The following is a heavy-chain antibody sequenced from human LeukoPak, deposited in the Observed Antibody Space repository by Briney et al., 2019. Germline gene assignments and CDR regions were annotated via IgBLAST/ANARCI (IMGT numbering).Heavy chain of an antibody. Sequence: SETLSLTCTVSGGSISSYYWSWIRQPPGKGLEWIAYISDIGSINYNPYLKSRVTISLDTSKNQFSLKLSSVTAADTAVYYCAGHHPRNTVDFWGQGTLVTVSS. V-gene: IGHV4-59*08. CDR3: AGHHPRNTVDF. CDR1: GGSISSYY. D-gene: IGHD2/OR15-2a*01. CDR2: ISDIGSI. J-gene: IGHJ4*02.